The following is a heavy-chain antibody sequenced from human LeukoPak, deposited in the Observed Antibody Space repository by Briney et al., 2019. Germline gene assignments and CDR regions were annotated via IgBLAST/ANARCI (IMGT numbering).Heavy chain of an antibody. Sequence: PGGSLRLSCAASGFTFSGYAMNWVRQAPGKGLEWVSSISSSSSYIYYADSVKGRFTISRDNAKNSLYLQMNSLRAEDTAVYYCARGSSRTPRDYWGQGTLVTVSS. CDR1: GFTFSGYA. V-gene: IGHV3-21*01. J-gene: IGHJ4*02. CDR2: ISSSSSYI. D-gene: IGHD6-13*01. CDR3: ARGSSRTPRDY.